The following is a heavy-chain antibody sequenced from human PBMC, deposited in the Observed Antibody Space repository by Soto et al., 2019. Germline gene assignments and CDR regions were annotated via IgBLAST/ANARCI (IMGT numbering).Heavy chain of an antibody. CDR2: IDPSDSYT. J-gene: IGHJ6*02. V-gene: IGHV5-10-1*01. Sequence: PGECLKISCKGSGYSFTSYWISWVRQMPGKGLEWMGRIDPSDSYTNYSPSFQGHVTISADKSISTAYPQWSSLKASDTAMYYCARRGYSGYYYYYGMDVWGQGTTVTVSS. CDR3: ARRGYSGYYYYYGMDV. D-gene: IGHD5-12*01. CDR1: GYSFTSYW.